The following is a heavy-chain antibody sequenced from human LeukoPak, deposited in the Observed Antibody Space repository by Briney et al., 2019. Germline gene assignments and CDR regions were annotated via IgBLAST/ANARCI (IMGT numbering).Heavy chain of an antibody. CDR3: ARRGWTPLWSIDY. Sequence: SETLSLTCTVSGGSISSYLWSWIRQLPGKGLEWIGYIYYSGSTNYNPSLKSRVTILVDTSKNQFSLKVSSVTAADSAMYFCARRGWTPLWSIDYWGQGSLVTVSS. V-gene: IGHV4-59*01. D-gene: IGHD3-10*01. CDR2: IYYSGST. J-gene: IGHJ4*02. CDR1: GGSISSYL.